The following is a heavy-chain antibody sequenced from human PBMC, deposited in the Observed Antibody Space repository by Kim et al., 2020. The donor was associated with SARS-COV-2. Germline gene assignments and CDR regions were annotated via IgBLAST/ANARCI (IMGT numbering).Heavy chain of an antibody. J-gene: IGHJ4*02. D-gene: IGHD3-22*01. CDR1: GYTFTSYD. CDR2: MNPNSGNT. CDR3: AINTYYYDSRGPRGLPNPDY. Sequence: ASVKVSCKASGYTFTSYDINWVRQATGQGLEWMGWMNPNSGNTGYAQKFQGRVTMTRNTSISTAYMELSSLRSEDTAVYYCAINTYYYDSRGPRGLPNPDYWGQGTLVTVSS. V-gene: IGHV1-8*01.